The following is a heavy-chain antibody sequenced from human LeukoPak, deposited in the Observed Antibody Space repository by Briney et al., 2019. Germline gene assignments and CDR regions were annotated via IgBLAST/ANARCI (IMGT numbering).Heavy chain of an antibody. J-gene: IGHJ4*02. CDR3: ARQYSYDSSGYSPGIDY. V-gene: IGHV1-18*01. D-gene: IGHD3-22*01. CDR1: GYTFNTYG. CDR2: ISAYNGNT. Sequence: ASVKVSCKASGYTFNTYGITWVRQAPGQGLEWVGWISAYNGNTIYAQKLQGRVTMTTDTSTSTAYLELRSLRSDDTAVYYCARQYSYDSSGYSPGIDYWGQGILVTVSS.